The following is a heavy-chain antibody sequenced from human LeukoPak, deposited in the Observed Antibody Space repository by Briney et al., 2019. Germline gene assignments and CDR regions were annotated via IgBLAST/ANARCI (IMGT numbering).Heavy chain of an antibody. V-gene: IGHV4-34*01. CDR1: SGSFSGYS. Sequence: SETLSLTCAVYSGSFSGYSWSWIRQPPGKRLEWIVEINHSGSTNHNPSLKSRVTISVDTSSKQFSQRLRSVTAADTAVYYCARNHTGYFDPWGQGTLVTVSS. CDR2: INHSGST. D-gene: IGHD5-18*01. CDR3: ARNHTGYFDP. J-gene: IGHJ5*02.